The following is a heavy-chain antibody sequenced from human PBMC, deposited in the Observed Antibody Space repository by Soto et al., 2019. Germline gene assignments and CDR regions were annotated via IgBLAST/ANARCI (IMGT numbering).Heavy chain of an antibody. CDR2: IYYSGST. Sequence: QLQLQESGPGLVKPSETLSLTCTVSGGSISSSSYYWGWIRQPPGKGLEWIGRIYYSGSTYYNPSLKSRVTISVATSKNQFSLKLSSVTAADTAVYYCANLKDTAMESWGQGTLVTVSS. V-gene: IGHV4-39*01. CDR1: GGSISSSSYY. CDR3: ANLKDTAMES. D-gene: IGHD5-18*01. J-gene: IGHJ4*02.